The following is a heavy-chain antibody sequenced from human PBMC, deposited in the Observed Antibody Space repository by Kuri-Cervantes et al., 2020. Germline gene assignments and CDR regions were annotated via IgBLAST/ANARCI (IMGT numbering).Heavy chain of an antibody. CDR3: ARVMYSSGWYDY. Sequence: SLKISCAASGFTFDDYAMHWVRQAPGKGLEWVSGISWNSGSIGYADSVKGRFTISRENAKNSLYLQMNSLRAGDTAVYYCARVMYSSGWYDYWGQGTLVTVSS. CDR1: GFTFDDYA. CDR2: ISWNSGSI. V-gene: IGHV3-9*01. D-gene: IGHD6-19*01. J-gene: IGHJ4*02.